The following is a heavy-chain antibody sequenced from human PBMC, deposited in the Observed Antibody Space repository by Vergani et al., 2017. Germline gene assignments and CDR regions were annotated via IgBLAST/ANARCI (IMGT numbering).Heavy chain of an antibody. CDR1: GFTFSSYS. Sequence: EVQLVESGGGLVKPGGSLSLSCAASGFTFSSYSMNWVRQAPGKGLEWVSSISSSSSYIDYADSVKGRFTISRDNAKNSLYLQMNSLRAEDTAVYYCARDAGSESYYYYGMDVWGQGTTVTVSS. D-gene: IGHD3-10*01. CDR2: ISSSSSYI. CDR3: ARDAGSESYYYYGMDV. J-gene: IGHJ6*02. V-gene: IGHV3-21*01.